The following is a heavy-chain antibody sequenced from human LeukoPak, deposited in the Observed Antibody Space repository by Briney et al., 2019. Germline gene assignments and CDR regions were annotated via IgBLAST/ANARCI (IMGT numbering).Heavy chain of an antibody. CDR1: GFTFSSYA. CDR2: ISYDGSNK. J-gene: IGHJ4*02. V-gene: IGHV3-30-3*01. Sequence: GGSLRLSCAASGFTFSSYAMHWVSQALGKGLEWVAVISYDGSNKYYADSVKGRFTISRDNSKNTLYLQMNSLRAEDTAVYYCACWKLPFEYYFDYWGQGTLVTVSS. CDR3: ACWKLPFEYYFDY. D-gene: IGHD1-26*01.